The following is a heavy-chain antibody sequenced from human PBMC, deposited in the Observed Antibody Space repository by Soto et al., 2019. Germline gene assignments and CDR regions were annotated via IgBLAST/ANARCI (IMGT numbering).Heavy chain of an antibody. CDR1: GFTFSSYA. V-gene: IGHV3-23*01. CDR2: VTGTSGST. Sequence: SLRLSCAASGFTFSSYAMCWVRQAPGKGLEWVSTVTGTSGSTYYADSVKGRFTISRDNSKNTLYLQMNSLRAEDTAVYYCAKDDYGDFDFWGQGTLVTVSS. J-gene: IGHJ4*02. D-gene: IGHD4-17*01. CDR3: AKDDYGDFDF.